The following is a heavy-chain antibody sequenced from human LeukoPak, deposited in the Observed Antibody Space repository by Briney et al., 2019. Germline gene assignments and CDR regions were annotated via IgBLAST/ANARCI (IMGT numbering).Heavy chain of an antibody. D-gene: IGHD3-10*01. CDR3: ARYGSGSPGAFDI. V-gene: IGHV3-21*01. J-gene: IGHJ3*02. CDR2: ISSSSSHI. CDR1: GFTFSSYS. Sequence: GGSLRLSCAASGFTFSSYSMNWVRQAPGKGLEWVSSISSSSSHIYYADSVKGRFTISRDNAKNSLYLQMNSLRAEDTAVYYCARYGSGSPGAFDIWGQGTMVTVSS.